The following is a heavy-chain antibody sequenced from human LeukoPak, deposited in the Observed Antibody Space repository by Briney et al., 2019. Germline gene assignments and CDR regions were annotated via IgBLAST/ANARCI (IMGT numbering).Heavy chain of an antibody. J-gene: IGHJ6*03. Sequence: AGGSLRLSCAASGFTFSSFAMTWVRQAPGKGLEWVSTVSGSAGRTDYADSVKGRFIISRDNLKNTLYLQMNGLRAEDTAVYYCAKNRGHCVDGVCHNYYYMDVWGRGTTVTVSS. CDR3: AKNRGHCVDGVCHNYYYMDV. CDR1: GFTFSSFA. CDR2: VSGSAGRT. D-gene: IGHD2-8*02. V-gene: IGHV3-23*01.